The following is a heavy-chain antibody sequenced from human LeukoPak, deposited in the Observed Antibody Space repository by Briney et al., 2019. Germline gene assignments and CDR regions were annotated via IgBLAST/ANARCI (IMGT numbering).Heavy chain of an antibody. Sequence: GESLRLSCAASGFTFSDYYMSWIRQAPGKGLQWISFISSGGSTTNYADSVKGRFTISRDNAKNSLYLQMNSLRAEDTAVYYCARVRSNGWYFDYWGQGTLVTVSS. V-gene: IGHV3-11*01. CDR2: ISSGGSTT. CDR1: GFTFSDYY. D-gene: IGHD6-19*01. CDR3: ARVRSNGWYFDY. J-gene: IGHJ4*02.